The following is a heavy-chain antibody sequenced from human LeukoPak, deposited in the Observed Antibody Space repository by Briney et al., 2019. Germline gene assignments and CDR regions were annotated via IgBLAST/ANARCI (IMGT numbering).Heavy chain of an antibody. CDR3: ARTYGDYDDAFDV. Sequence: SETLSLTCTVSGGSISSSTYYWGWIRQPPGKGLEWIGSIYYSGSTYNNPSLKSRVTIFVDTSKNQFSLELSSVTATDTAVYYCARTYGDYDDAFDVWGQGTMVTVSS. V-gene: IGHV4-39*01. D-gene: IGHD4-17*01. CDR1: GGSISSSTYY. CDR2: IYYSGST. J-gene: IGHJ3*01.